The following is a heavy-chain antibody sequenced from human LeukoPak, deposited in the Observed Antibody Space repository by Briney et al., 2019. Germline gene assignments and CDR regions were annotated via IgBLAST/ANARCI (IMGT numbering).Heavy chain of an antibody. CDR1: GGSISSSSYY. V-gene: IGHV4-39*01. CDR2: IYYSGST. J-gene: IGHJ4*02. CDR3: ARLASGWHGVDY. D-gene: IGHD6-19*01. Sequence: PPETLSLTCTVSGGSISSSSYYWGWIRQPPGKGLEWIGSIYYSGSTYYNPSLKSRVTISVDTSKNQFSLKLSSVTAADTAVYYCARLASGWHGVDYWGQGTLVTVSS.